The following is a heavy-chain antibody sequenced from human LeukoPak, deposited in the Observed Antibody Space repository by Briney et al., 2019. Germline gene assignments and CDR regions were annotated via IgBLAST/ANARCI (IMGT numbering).Heavy chain of an antibody. J-gene: IGHJ4*02. V-gene: IGHV1-46*01. D-gene: IGHD6-13*01. CDR2: INDDDGST. CDR3: ARAPRNSSTMLDF. Sequence: ASVKVSCKASGYTFTSYWMQWARQAPGQGLEWMGLINDDDGSTTHTPRFQGRLIISRDTSTSTAYMDLSSLSSEDTAIYYCARAPRNSSTMLDFWGQGTLVTISS. CDR1: GYTFTSYW.